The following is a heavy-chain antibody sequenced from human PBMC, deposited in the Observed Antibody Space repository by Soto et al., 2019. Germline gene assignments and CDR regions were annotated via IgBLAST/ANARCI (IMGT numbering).Heavy chain of an antibody. CDR2: IYSSGST. CDR3: ARDQGVAAAGITWFDP. CDR1: GASMTSYH. J-gene: IGHJ5*02. Sequence: SETLSLTCTVSGASMTSYHWSWIRQPAGKGLEWIGHIYSSGSTNYNPSLKSRVTMSVDTSKNQFSLRLMSLTAADTAVYYCARDQGVAAAGITWFDPWGQGSLVTVSS. D-gene: IGHD6-13*01. V-gene: IGHV4-4*07.